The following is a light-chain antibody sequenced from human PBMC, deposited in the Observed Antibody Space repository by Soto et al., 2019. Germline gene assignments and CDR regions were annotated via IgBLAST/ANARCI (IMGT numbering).Light chain of an antibody. J-gene: IGLJ1*01. CDR3: SSYTSATTYV. CDR1: SSDVGAYNY. Sequence: QSALTQPASVSGSPGQSITISCTGTSSDVGAYNYDSWYQQHPDKVPKLIIYDVNNRPSGVSNRFSGSKSGNTASLTISGLQTEDEADYYCSSYTSATTYVFGTGTKVTVL. V-gene: IGLV2-14*01. CDR2: DVN.